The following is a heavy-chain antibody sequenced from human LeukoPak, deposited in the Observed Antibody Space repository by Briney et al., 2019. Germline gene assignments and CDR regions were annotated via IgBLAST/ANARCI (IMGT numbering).Heavy chain of an antibody. J-gene: IGHJ4*02. CDR2: ISSSSSTI. D-gene: IGHD2-2*01. V-gene: IGHV3-48*01. CDR1: GFTFSSYS. Sequence: GGSLRLSCAASGFTFSSYSMNWVRQAPGKGLEWVSYISSSSSTIYYADSVKGRFTISRDNAKNSLYLQMNSLRAEDTAVYYCARAGYCSSTSCFDYWGQGTLVTVSS. CDR3: ARAGYCSSTSCFDY.